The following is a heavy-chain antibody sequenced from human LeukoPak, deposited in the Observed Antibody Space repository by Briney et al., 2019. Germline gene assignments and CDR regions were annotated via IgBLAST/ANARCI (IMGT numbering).Heavy chain of an antibody. CDR2: INHSGST. CDR1: GGSLSGYY. V-gene: IGHV4-34*01. J-gene: IGHJ4*02. Sequence: PSETLSLTCAVYGGSLSGYYWSWIRQPQGKGLEWIGEINHSGSTNYNPSLKSRVTISVDTSKNQFSLKLSSVTAADTAVYYCAREDVDTAMVTKLDYWGQGTLVTVSS. CDR3: AREDVDTAMVTKLDY. D-gene: IGHD5-18*01.